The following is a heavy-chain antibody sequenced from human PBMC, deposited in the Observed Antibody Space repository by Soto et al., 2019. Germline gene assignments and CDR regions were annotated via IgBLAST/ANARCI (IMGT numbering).Heavy chain of an antibody. CDR3: ARDDEETYSYFYSGMDV. Sequence: GGSLRLSCAASGFTLGTYGMHWVRQAPGGGLEWVAVISYDGSDKYYADSVKGRFTISRDNSKNTLYLQMNSLRAEDTAVYYCARDDEETYSYFYSGMDVWGQGTTVTVSS. J-gene: IGHJ6*02. CDR1: GFTLGTYG. CDR2: ISYDGSDK. V-gene: IGHV3-30*03.